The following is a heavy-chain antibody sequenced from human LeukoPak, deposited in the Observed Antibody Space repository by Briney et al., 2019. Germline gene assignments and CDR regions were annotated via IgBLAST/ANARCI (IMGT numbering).Heavy chain of an antibody. V-gene: IGHV1-2*02. CDR3: VRDRPHNWFDP. Sequence: ASVKVSCKASGYTFSGYYIHWVRQAPGQGLEWMGLIKPDSGDTNYARNFRGRVTMTRDTSITTAYMELNRLTSDDTAVYYCVRDRPHNWFDPWGQGTLVTVSS. J-gene: IGHJ5*02. CDR1: GYTFSGYY. CDR2: IKPDSGDT.